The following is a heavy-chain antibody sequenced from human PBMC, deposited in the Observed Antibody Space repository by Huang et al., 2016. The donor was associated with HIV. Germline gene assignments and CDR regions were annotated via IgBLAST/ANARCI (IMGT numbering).Heavy chain of an antibody. J-gene: IGHJ4*02. Sequence: QVQLVESGGGVVQPGRSLRISCAASGFTFSSYDMHWVRQAPGKGLEWVAVISDDGKTKYYADSVKGRFSISRDNSKTTVYLQLNSLRVEDTAVYYCAKGGSAAAVLDFWGQGTLVTVSS. CDR1: GFTFSSYD. CDR3: AKGGSAAAVLDF. D-gene: IGHD6-13*01. V-gene: IGHV3-30*18. CDR2: ISDDGKTK.